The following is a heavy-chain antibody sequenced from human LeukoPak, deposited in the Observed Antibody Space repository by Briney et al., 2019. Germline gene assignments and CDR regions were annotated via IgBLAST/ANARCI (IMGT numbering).Heavy chain of an antibody. CDR1: GYSITSDYY. Sequence: SETLSLTCTVSGYSITSDYYWGWIRQPPGKGLEWIGSFYHGGSTYYNPSLKSRVTISVDTSKNQSSLKLSSVTAADTAVYYCARGYSSSSLDYWGQGTLVTVSS. CDR3: ARGYSSSSLDY. J-gene: IGHJ4*02. D-gene: IGHD6-6*01. CDR2: FYHGGST. V-gene: IGHV4-38-2*02.